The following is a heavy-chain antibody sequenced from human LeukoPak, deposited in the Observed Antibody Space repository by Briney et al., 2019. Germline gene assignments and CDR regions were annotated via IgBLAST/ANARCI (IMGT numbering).Heavy chain of an antibody. Sequence: GGSLRLSCAASGFIFSRYWMYWVRQAPGKGLEWVASIKLDGSEQYYVDSVKGRFTISRDNAKSSLYLQVNSLRAEDTAVYFCARAPARARLDYWGQGTLVTVSS. CDR1: GFIFSRYW. CDR2: IKLDGSEQ. CDR3: ARAPARARLDY. J-gene: IGHJ4*02. V-gene: IGHV3-7*01. D-gene: IGHD6-6*01.